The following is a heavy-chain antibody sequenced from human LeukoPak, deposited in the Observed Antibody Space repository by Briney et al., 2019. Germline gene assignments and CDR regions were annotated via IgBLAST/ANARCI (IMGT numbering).Heavy chain of an antibody. CDR1: GGSFSGYY. V-gene: IGHV4-34*01. J-gene: IGHJ3*02. Sequence: SETLSLTCAVYGGSFSGYYWSWLRQPPGKGLEWIGEINHSGSTNYNPSLKSRVTISVDTSKNQFSLKLSSVTAADTAVYYCARGLTVTTRAAFDIWGQGTMVTVSS. CDR2: INHSGST. CDR3: ARGLTVTTRAAFDI. D-gene: IGHD4-17*01.